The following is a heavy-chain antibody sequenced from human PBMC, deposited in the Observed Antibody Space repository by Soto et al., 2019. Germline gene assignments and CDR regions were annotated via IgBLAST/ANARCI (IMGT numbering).Heavy chain of an antibody. Sequence: GGSLRLSCAASGFTFSHYAMNWVRQAPGKGLEWVSAISGSGTDTYYADSVKGRFTISRDNSKNTLYLLMSSLRADDTAIYYCARETRLSHPGWYIAYCGQGTPVTVSS. V-gene: IGHV3-23*01. J-gene: IGHJ4*02. CDR2: ISGSGTDT. D-gene: IGHD2-15*01. CDR1: GFTFSHYA. CDR3: ARETRLSHPGWYIAY.